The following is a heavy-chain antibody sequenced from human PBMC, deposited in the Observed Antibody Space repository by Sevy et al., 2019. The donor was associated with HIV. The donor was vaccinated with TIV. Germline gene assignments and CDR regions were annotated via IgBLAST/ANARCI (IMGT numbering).Heavy chain of an antibody. Sequence: GSLRLSCAASGFTFSSYAMHWVRQAPGKGLEWVAVISYDGSNKYYADSVKGRFTISRDNSKNTLYLQMNSLRAEDTAVYYCARDGVRENSSPRLDYWGQGTLVTVSS. CDR3: ARDGVRENSSPRLDY. D-gene: IGHD6-6*01. V-gene: IGHV3-30-3*01. CDR1: GFTFSSYA. J-gene: IGHJ4*02. CDR2: ISYDGSNK.